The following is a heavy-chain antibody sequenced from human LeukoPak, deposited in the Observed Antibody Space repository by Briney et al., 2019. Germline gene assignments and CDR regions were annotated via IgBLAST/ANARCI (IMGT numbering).Heavy chain of an antibody. CDR3: AREYSSSWYIMGDY. Sequence: GRSLRLSCAASGFTFSSCAMHWVRQAPGKGLEWVAVISYDGSNKYYADSVKGRFTISRDNSKNTLYLQMNSLRAEDTAVYYCAREYSSSWYIMGDYWGQGTLVTVSS. J-gene: IGHJ4*02. D-gene: IGHD6-13*01. CDR2: ISYDGSNK. V-gene: IGHV3-30-3*01. CDR1: GFTFSSCA.